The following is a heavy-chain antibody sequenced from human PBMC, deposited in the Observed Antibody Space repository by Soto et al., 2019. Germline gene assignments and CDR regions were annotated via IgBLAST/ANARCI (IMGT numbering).Heavy chain of an antibody. J-gene: IGHJ6*02. D-gene: IGHD3-10*01. CDR3: ARDPNRGVTLYYYYGMDV. V-gene: IGHV1-69*13. Sequence: ASVKVSCKASGGTFSSYAISWVRQAPGQGLEWMGGIIPIFGTANYAQKFQGRVTITADESTSTAYMELSSLGSEDTAVYYCARDPNRGVTLYYYYGMDVWGQGTTVTVSS. CDR1: GGTFSSYA. CDR2: IIPIFGTA.